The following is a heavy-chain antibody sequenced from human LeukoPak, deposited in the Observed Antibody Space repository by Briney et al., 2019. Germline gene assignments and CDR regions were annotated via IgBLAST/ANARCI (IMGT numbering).Heavy chain of an antibody. J-gene: IGHJ4*02. Sequence: GGSLRLSCAASGFTFSSYGMRWVRQAPGKGLEWVAVIWYNGSNKYYADSVKGRFTISRDNSKNTLYLQMNSLRAEDTAVYYCARGIRYFDSWGPGTLVTVSS. CDR3: ARGIRYFDS. CDR2: IWYNGSNK. CDR1: GFTFSSYG. D-gene: IGHD3-10*01. V-gene: IGHV3-33*01.